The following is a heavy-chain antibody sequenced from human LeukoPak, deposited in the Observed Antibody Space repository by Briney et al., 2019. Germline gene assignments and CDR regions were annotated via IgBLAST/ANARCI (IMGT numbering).Heavy chain of an antibody. CDR3: ARFGWVVAAPTLLDAFDI. J-gene: IGHJ3*02. Sequence: KPSETLSLTCAVYGGSFSGYYWSWIRQPPGKGLEWIGEINHSGSTNYNPSLKSRVTISVDKSKNQFSLKLSSVTAADTAVYYCARFGWVVAAPTLLDAFDIWGQGTMVTVSS. D-gene: IGHD2-15*01. V-gene: IGHV4-34*01. CDR1: GGSFSGYY. CDR2: INHSGST.